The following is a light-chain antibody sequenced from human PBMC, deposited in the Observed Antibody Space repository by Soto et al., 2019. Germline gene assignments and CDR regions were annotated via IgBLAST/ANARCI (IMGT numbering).Light chain of an antibody. J-gene: IGKJ1*01. CDR1: QGISSY. V-gene: IGKV1-8*01. Sequence: AIRMTQSPSSLSASTGDRVTITCRASQGISSYLAWYQQKPGKAPTLLIYAASTLQSGVPSRFSGSGSGTDFTLTISCLQSEDFATYYCQQYYSYPLTFGQGTQVEIK. CDR3: QQYYSYPLT. CDR2: AAS.